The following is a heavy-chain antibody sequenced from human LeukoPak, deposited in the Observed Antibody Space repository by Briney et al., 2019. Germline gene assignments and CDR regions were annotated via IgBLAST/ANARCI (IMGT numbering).Heavy chain of an antibody. J-gene: IGHJ4*02. Sequence: PSETLSLTCTVSGGSISSGTYYWGWVRQPPGKGLEWIGTIYYSGSTYYNPSLKSRVTISVDTSKNQFSLKLSSVTAADTAVYYCARRKAAAGISGELDYWGQGTLVTVSS. CDR3: ARRKAAAGISGELDY. CDR1: GGSISSGTYY. V-gene: IGHV4-39*01. CDR2: IYYSGST. D-gene: IGHD6-13*01.